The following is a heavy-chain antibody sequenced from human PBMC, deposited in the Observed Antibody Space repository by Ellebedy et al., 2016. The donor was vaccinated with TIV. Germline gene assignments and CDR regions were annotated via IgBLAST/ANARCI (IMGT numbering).Heavy chain of an antibody. D-gene: IGHD3-10*01. V-gene: IGHV4-59*01. CDR2: IYHSGNT. J-gene: IGHJ6*03. CDR3: ARDFYYDSGSSPEYYMDV. CDR1: GGSISNYY. Sequence: SETLSLTXTVSGGSISNYYWSWIRQPPGKGLEWIGYIYHSGNTNSNPALRSRVTISVDMSKNQFSLKLSSVTAADTAVYHCARDFYYDSGSSPEYYMDVWGKGTTVTVSS.